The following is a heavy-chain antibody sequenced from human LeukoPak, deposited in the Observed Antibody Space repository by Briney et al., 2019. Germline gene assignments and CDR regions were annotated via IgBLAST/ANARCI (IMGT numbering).Heavy chain of an antibody. CDR3: ARPMYYDILTGDYYYYGMDV. V-gene: IGHV4-30-2*02. J-gene: IGHJ6*02. CDR2: IYHSGST. D-gene: IGHD3-9*01. CDR1: GGSISSGGYY. Sequence: SETLSLTCTVSGGSISSGGYYWSWIRQPPGKGLEWIGYIYHSGSTYYNPSLKSRVTISVDRSKNQFSLKLSSVTAADTAVYYCARPMYYDILTGDYYYYGMDVWGQGTTVTVSS.